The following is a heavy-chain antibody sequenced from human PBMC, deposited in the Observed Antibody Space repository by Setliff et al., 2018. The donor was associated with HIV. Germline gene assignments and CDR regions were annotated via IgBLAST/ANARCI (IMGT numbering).Heavy chain of an antibody. CDR3: ARDPASPYFDY. J-gene: IGHJ4*02. D-gene: IGHD6-6*01. CDR1: GFSFNNYW. Sequence: GESLRLSCVASGFSFNNYWTNWVRQAPGKGLEWVANIKKDGSEKYYVDSVKGRFIISRDNAKNSLYLQMNSLRAEDTAVYFCARDPASPYFDYWGQGTLVTVSS. CDR2: IKKDGSEK. V-gene: IGHV3-7*01.